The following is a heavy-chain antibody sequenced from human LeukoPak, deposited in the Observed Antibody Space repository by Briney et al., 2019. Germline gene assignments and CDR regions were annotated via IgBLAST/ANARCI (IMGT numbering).Heavy chain of an antibody. Sequence: GGSLRLSCAASGFSFNSYAMSWVRQAPGKGLEWVAAISGGGTTTTYADSVKGRFTISRDNSKNTLYLQMSNLRAEDTAVYYCAKDSMIVVIITSYFQHWGQGSLVSVSS. J-gene: IGHJ1*01. D-gene: IGHD3-22*01. CDR2: ISGGGTTT. CDR1: GFSFNSYA. V-gene: IGHV3-23*01. CDR3: AKDSMIVVIITSYFQH.